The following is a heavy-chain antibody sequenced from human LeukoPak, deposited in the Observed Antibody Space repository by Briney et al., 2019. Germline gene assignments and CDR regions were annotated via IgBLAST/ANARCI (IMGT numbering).Heavy chain of an antibody. J-gene: IGHJ4*02. Sequence: GGSLRLSCSASGCTFSSYALHWVRQAPGKGLEYVSAISSSGGSTYYADSVKGRFTISRDNSKNTLYLQMSSLRAEDTAVYYCVKVRYYDIPGATIVTFYYFDYWGQGTLVTVSS. CDR1: GCTFSSYA. D-gene: IGHD3-9*01. V-gene: IGHV3-64D*06. CDR2: ISSSGGST. CDR3: VKVRYYDIPGATIVTFYYFDY.